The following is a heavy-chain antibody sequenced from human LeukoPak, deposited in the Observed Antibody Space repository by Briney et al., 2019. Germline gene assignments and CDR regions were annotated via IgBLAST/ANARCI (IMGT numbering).Heavy chain of an antibody. CDR3: ARHETGPFFDY. V-gene: IGHV5-51*01. Sequence: GESLKISCKISGYILTNNWIGWVRQVPGKGLEWMGLIYPGNSDTRYSPSFQGQVTISADKSISTAYLQWSSLRASDTAMYYCARHETGPFFDYWGQGTLVTVSS. J-gene: IGHJ4*02. CDR2: IYPGNSDT. D-gene: IGHD3-10*01. CDR1: GYILTNNW.